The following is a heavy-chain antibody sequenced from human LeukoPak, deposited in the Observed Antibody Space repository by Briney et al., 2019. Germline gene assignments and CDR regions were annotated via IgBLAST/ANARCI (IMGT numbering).Heavy chain of an antibody. CDR3: ARQGRYCSSTSCYYFDY. Sequence: SETLSLTCTVSGYSISSGYYWGWIRQPPGKGLEWIGSIYHSGSTYYNPSLKSRVTISVDTSKNQFSLKLSSVTAADTAVYYCARQGRYCSSTSCYYFDYWGQGTLVTVSS. CDR2: IYHSGST. J-gene: IGHJ4*02. D-gene: IGHD2-2*01. CDR1: GYSISSGYY. V-gene: IGHV4-38-2*02.